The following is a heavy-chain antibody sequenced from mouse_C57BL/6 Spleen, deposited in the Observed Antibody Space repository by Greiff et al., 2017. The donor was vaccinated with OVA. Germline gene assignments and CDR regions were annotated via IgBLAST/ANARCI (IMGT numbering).Heavy chain of an antibody. J-gene: IGHJ4*01. CDR3: TRYQNYYGSRDYAMDY. V-gene: IGHV1-15*01. Sequence: QVQLQQSGAELVRPGASVTLSCKASGYTFTDYEMHWVKQTPVHGLEWIGAIDPATGGTAYNQKFKGKAILTADKSSSTAYLELRSLTSEDSAVYYCTRYQNYYGSRDYAMDYWGQGTSVTVSS. D-gene: IGHD1-1*01. CDR2: IDPATGGT. CDR1: GYTFTDYE.